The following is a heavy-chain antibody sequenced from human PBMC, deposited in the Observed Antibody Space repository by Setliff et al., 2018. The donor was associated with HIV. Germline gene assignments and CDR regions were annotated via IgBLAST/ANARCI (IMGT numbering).Heavy chain of an antibody. CDR2: ISHSGNT. CDR3: ARLEDQLGPGWFAP. Sequence: SETLSLTCSVSGDSISSESSFWSWVRQYPGKGLELIGYISHSGNTYYTPSLESRITLSVDTSKNQFSLKVNSVTAADTAVYCCARLEDQLGPGWFAPWGQGTLVTVSS. J-gene: IGHJ5*02. V-gene: IGHV4-31*03. CDR1: GDSISSESSF. D-gene: IGHD1-1*01.